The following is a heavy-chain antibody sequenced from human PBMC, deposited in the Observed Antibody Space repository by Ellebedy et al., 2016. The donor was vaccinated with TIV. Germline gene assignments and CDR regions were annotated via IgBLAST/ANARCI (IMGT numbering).Heavy chain of an antibody. Sequence: SETLSLTCTVSGGSISSSSYYWGWIRQPPGKGLEWIGIIYYSGSTYYNPSLKSRVTISVDTSKNQFSLKLSSVTAADTAVYYCATIPVDTAMVPDKNYYYYGMDVWGQGTTVTVSS. V-gene: IGHV4-39*01. CDR2: IYYSGST. J-gene: IGHJ6*02. CDR3: ATIPVDTAMVPDKNYYYYGMDV. D-gene: IGHD5-18*01. CDR1: GGSISSSSYY.